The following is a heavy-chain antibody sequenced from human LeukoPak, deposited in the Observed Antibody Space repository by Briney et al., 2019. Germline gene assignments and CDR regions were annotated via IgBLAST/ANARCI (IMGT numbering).Heavy chain of an antibody. V-gene: IGHV3-7*01. CDR3: ARCGDGDRARY. CDR1: GFTFTTYW. CDR2: IKQDGNER. J-gene: IGHJ4*02. Sequence: GGSLRLSCAASGFTFTTYWMTWVRQAPGNRLEWVANIKQDGNERYYVDSVKGRFTISRDNAKNSLYLQMNSLRAEDTAVYYCARCGDGDRARYWGQGTLVTVSS. D-gene: IGHD4-17*01.